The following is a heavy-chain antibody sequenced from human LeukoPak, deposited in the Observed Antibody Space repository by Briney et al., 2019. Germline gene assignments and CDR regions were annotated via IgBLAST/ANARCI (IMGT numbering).Heavy chain of an antibody. J-gene: IGHJ5*02. Sequence: PGGSLRLSCAASGFTFSSHCMSWLRQAPGRGLEWVANIKQDGSEKSYVDSVRGRFTISRDNAKSSLYLEMNSLRAEDTAVYYCAREIEDITILGAVIVGWFDPWGQGTLVTVSS. CDR2: IKQDGSEK. CDR1: GFTFSSHC. V-gene: IGHV3-7*01. CDR3: AREIEDITILGAVIVGWFDP. D-gene: IGHD3-3*01.